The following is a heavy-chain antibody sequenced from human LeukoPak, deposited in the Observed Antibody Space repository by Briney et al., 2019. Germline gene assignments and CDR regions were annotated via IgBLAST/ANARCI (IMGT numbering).Heavy chain of an antibody. Sequence: ASVKVSCKASGYTFTAYGLSWVRQAPGQGLEWMGWISPHSGNRNYAQNLQGRVTMTTDTSTSTAYMELRSLRSDDTAMYYCARIPELAGTNFDFWGQGTLVTASS. CDR3: ARIPELAGTNFDF. D-gene: IGHD6-19*01. V-gene: IGHV1-18*01. CDR1: GYTFTAYG. J-gene: IGHJ4*02. CDR2: ISPHSGNR.